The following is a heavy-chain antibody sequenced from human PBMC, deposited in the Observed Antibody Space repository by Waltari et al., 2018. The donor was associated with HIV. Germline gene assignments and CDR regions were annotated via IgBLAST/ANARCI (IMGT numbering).Heavy chain of an antibody. CDR2: INHSGST. CDR3: ARGPYGYCSSTSCYRGVDY. V-gene: IGHV4-34*01. D-gene: IGHD2-2*02. CDR1: GGSFSGYY. J-gene: IGHJ4*02. Sequence: GGSFSGYYWSWIRQPPGTGLEWIGEINHSGSTNYNPSLKSRVTISVDTSKNQFSLKLSSVTAADTAVYYCARGPYGYCSSTSCYRGVDYWGQGTLGTVSS.